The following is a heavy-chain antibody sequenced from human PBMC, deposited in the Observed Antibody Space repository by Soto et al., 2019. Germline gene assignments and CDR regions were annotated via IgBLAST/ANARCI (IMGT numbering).Heavy chain of an antibody. D-gene: IGHD3-16*01. J-gene: IGHJ1*01. V-gene: IGHV3-33*05. CDR3: ARWGTTGGLDV. CDR2: TSYDGSNK. CDR1: GFTFRSYV. Sequence: QVHLVESGGGVVQPGTSLRLSCVGSGFTFRSYVIHWVRQAPGKGLEWVALTSYDGSNKDYGDSVKGRFTISRDNSRNTVDLQMDSLRREDTALYYCARWGTTGGLDVWGQGTLVSVSP.